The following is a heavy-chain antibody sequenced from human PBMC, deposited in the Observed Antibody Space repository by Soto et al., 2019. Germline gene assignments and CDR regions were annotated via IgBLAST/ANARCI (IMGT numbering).Heavy chain of an antibody. V-gene: IGHV4-59*01. CDR3: ASHRGIAAAGTDYYGMDV. J-gene: IGHJ6*02. CDR2: IYYSGST. CDR1: GGSISSYY. D-gene: IGHD6-13*01. Sequence: SETLSLTCTVSGGSISSYYWSWIRQPPGKGLEWIGYIYYSGSTNDYPSLKSRVTIAGDTSKNQFSLKLRSVTDADTAVYYWASHRGIAAAGTDYYGMDVWGQGTTVTVSS.